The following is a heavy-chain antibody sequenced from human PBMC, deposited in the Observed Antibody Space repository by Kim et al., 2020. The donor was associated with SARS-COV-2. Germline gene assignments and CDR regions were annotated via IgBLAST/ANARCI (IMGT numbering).Heavy chain of an antibody. D-gene: IGHD4-17*01. CDR3: ARSDYPTGFHY. J-gene: IGHJ4*02. V-gene: IGHV1-3*04. CDR2: MKTGSGDT. CDR1: GYTFTTYA. Sequence: ASVKVSCKASGYTFTTYAVHWVRQAPGQSLEWMGWMKTGSGDTKYSQSSQGRVTFTRDTSASTAYMELSSLRTEDTAVYYCARSDYPTGFHYWGQGTLVTVSS.